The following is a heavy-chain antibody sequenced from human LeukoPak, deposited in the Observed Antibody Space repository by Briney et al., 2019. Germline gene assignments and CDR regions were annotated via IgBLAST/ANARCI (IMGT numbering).Heavy chain of an antibody. J-gene: IGHJ5*02. CDR1: GGSISSYY. CDR2: IYYSGST. CDR3: ARGLTFVYGDYVSGWFDP. V-gene: IGHV4-59*12. Sequence: PSETLSLTCTVSGGSISSYYWSWIRQPPGKGLEWIGYIYYSGSTNYNPSLKSRVTISVDTSKNQFSLKLSSVTAADTAVYYCARGLTFVYGDYVSGWFDPWGQGTLVTVSS. D-gene: IGHD4-17*01.